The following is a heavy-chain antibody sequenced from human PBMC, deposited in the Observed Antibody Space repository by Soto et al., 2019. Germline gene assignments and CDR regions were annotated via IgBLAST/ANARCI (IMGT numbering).Heavy chain of an antibody. J-gene: IGHJ3*02. Sequence: QLQQWGAGLLKPSETLSLTCVVSGGSFSTYYYNWIRQSPEKGLEWIGEINHSGSNNYSPSLKSRVTMSFDTSKNQFSLKLTSVTAADTAVYYCARGGSNDWQVAFDIWGQGTMVTVSS. CDR1: GGSFSTYY. CDR2: INHSGSN. CDR3: ARGGSNDWQVAFDI. D-gene: IGHD3-9*01. V-gene: IGHV4-34*01.